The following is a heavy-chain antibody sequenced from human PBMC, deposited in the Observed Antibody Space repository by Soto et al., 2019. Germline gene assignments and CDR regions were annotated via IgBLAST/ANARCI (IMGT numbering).Heavy chain of an antibody. CDR1: GRSFSGYY. CDR2: INHSGST. CDR3: ARANGGNSYLLYGMDV. D-gene: IGHD2-21*02. Sequence: PWETLSLTCAVYGRSFSGYYWSWIRQPPGKGLEWIGEINHSGSTNYNPSLKSRVTISVDTSKNQFSLKLSTVTAADTAVYYCARANGGNSYLLYGMDVWGQGTTVTVSS. V-gene: IGHV4-34*01. J-gene: IGHJ6*02.